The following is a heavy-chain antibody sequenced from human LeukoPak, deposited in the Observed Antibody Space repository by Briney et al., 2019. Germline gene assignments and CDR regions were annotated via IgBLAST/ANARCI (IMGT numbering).Heavy chain of an antibody. CDR3: AKVDRIAVAGTSDY. CDR1: GFTFSSYA. V-gene: IGHV3-23*01. J-gene: IGHJ4*02. Sequence: GGSLRLSCAASGFTFSSYAMSWVRQAPGKGLEWVSAISGSGGSTYYADSVKGRLTISRDNSKNTLYLQMNSLRAEDTAVYYCAKVDRIAVAGTSDYWGQGTLVTVSS. CDR2: ISGSGGST. D-gene: IGHD6-19*01.